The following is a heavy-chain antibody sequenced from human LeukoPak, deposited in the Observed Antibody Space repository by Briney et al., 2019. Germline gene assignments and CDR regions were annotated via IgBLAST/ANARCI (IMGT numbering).Heavy chain of an antibody. J-gene: IGHJ4*02. CDR3: ARDRNSAYFDC. Sequence: GGSLRLSCAASGFTFSSYAMSWVRQAPGKGLEWVSAISGSGGSTYYADSVKGRFTISRDNAKNSLYLQMNSLRAEDTAVYYCARDRNSAYFDCWGQGTLVTVSS. V-gene: IGHV3-23*01. CDR1: GFTFSSYA. CDR2: ISGSGGST. D-gene: IGHD4-23*01.